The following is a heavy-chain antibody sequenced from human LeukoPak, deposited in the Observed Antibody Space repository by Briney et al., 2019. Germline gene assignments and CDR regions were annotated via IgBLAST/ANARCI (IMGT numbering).Heavy chain of an antibody. D-gene: IGHD3-10*01. Sequence: GASVKVSCKASGYTFTSYGISWVRQAPGQGLEWMGWISAYNGNTNYAQKLQGRVTMTTDTSTSTAYMELRSLRSDDTAVYYCASSRVRGTSYYYYMDVWGKGTTVTVSS. CDR2: ISAYNGNT. CDR3: ASSRVRGTSYYYYMDV. J-gene: IGHJ6*03. CDR1: GYTFTSYG. V-gene: IGHV1-18*01.